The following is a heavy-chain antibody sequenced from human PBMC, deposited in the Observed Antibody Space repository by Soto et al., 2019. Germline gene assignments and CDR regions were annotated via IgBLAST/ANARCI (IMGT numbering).Heavy chain of an antibody. CDR1: GGSINVYY. Sequence: QVLLQESGPRLVKPSETLSLTCGISGGSINVYYWSWIRQPPGKGLEWIGFVSYSGSNNYNPSFKSRVTISVDTSRDQFSLEPTTVTAADTALYYCARIQRTSSGYYYAIDVWGQGTTVTVSS. D-gene: IGHD2-2*01. J-gene: IGHJ6*02. CDR2: VSYSGSN. V-gene: IGHV4-59*01. CDR3: ARIQRTSSGYYYAIDV.